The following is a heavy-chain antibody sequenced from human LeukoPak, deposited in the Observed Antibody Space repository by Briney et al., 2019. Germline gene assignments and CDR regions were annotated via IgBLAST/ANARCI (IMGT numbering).Heavy chain of an antibody. CDR3: ARDGGDCGGDSCYVDY. CDR2: LNWNGAST. V-gene: IGHV3-20*04. D-gene: IGHD2-21*01. J-gene: IGHJ4*02. CDR1: GFTFDDYG. Sequence: PGGSLRLSCAASGFTFDDYGLSWVRQVPGKGLEWVSGLNWNGASTGYADSVKGRFTISRDNAKNSLHLQMNSLRAEDTAFYYCARDGGDCGGDSCYVDYWGQGTLVTVSS.